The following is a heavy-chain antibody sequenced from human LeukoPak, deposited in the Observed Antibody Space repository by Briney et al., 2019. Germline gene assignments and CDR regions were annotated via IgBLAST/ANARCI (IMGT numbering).Heavy chain of an antibody. CDR2: IKRDGSGK. J-gene: IGHJ4*02. CDR3: VRGQYSSNNYYFDY. Sequence: GGSLRLSCAFSGFTSSSYWMTWVRPAQGKGLEWVANIKRDGSGKYYVDSVKGRFTISRDNAKNSLYLQMNSLRAEDTAVYYCVRGQYSSNNYYFDYWGQGTLVTVSS. D-gene: IGHD6-13*01. CDR1: GFTSSSYW. V-gene: IGHV3-7*01.